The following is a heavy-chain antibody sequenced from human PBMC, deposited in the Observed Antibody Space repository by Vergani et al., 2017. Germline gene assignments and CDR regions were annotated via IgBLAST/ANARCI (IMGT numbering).Heavy chain of an antibody. CDR3: ARTESCILRYFHWAL. J-gene: IGHJ4*02. CDR2: ISYDGDRR. D-gene: IGHD3-9*01. Sequence: QVHLVESGGGVVQPGRSLTLSCVASGFSFRGHGMHWVRQAPGKGLEWVTMISYDGDRRDYGDFAKGRFTISRDSSKTVYLQMNSLRVEDTAMYFCARTESCILRYFHWALWGQGTLVTVSS. CDR1: GFSFRGHG. V-gene: IGHV3-30*03.